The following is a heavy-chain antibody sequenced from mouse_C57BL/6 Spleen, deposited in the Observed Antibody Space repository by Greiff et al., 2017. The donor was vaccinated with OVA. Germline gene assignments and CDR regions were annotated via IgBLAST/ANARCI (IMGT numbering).Heavy chain of an antibody. Sequence: EVKLMESEGGLVQPGSSTKLSCTASGFTFSDYYMAWVRQVPEKGLEWVANINYDGSSTYYLDSLKSRFIISRDNAKNILYLQMSSLKSEDTATYYCAREGDWYFDVWGTGTTVTVSS. CDR3: AREGDWYFDV. V-gene: IGHV5-16*01. CDR1: GFTFSDYY. J-gene: IGHJ1*03. CDR2: INYDGSST.